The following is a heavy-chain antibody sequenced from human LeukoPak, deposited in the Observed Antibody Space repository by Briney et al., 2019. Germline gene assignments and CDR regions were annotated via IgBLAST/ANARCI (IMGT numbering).Heavy chain of an antibody. D-gene: IGHD3-3*01. CDR3: ATRITIFGVVLDAFDI. Sequence: GASVKVSCKASGYTFTTYYMHWVRQAPGQGLEWMGIINPTGGSTNYAQKFQGRVTMTEDTSTDTAYMELSSLRSEDTAVYYCATRITIFGVVLDAFDIWGQGTMVTVSS. J-gene: IGHJ3*02. CDR1: GYTFTTYY. V-gene: IGHV1-46*01. CDR2: INPTGGST.